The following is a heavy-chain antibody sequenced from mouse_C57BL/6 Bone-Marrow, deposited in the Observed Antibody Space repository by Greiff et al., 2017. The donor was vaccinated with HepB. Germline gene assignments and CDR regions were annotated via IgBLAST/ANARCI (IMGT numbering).Heavy chain of an antibody. V-gene: IGHV14-4*01. D-gene: IGHD1-1*01. CDR3: TTRGSGHWYFDV. J-gene: IGHJ1*03. CDR1: GFNIKDDY. Sequence: VQRQQSGAELVRPGASVKLSCTASGFNIKDDYMHWVKQRPEQGLEWIGWIDPENGDTEYASKFQGKATITADTSSNTAYLQLSSLTSEDTAVYYCTTRGSGHWYFDVWGTGTTVTVSS. CDR2: IDPENGDT.